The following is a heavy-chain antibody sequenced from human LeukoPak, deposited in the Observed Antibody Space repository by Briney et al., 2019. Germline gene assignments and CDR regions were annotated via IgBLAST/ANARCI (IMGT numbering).Heavy chain of an antibody. CDR1: GYTFTSYG. CDR3: ARGGSVVVDPSAFYFDY. CDR2: ISAYNGNT. Sequence: ASVKVSCKASGYTFTSYGISWVRQAPGQGLEWMGWISAYNGNTNYAQKFQGRVTITADESTSTAYMELSSLRSEDTAVYYCARGGSVVVDPSAFYFDYWGQGTLVTVSS. V-gene: IGHV1-18*01. J-gene: IGHJ4*02. D-gene: IGHD3-22*01.